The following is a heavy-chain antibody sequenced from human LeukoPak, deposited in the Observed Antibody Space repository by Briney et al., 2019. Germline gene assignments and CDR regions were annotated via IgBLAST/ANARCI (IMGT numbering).Heavy chain of an antibody. J-gene: IGHJ4*02. D-gene: IGHD3-3*01. CDR2: IHYSGNT. Sequence: PSETLSLTCTVSGGSTSSSNYYWGWIRQPPGKGLEWIGGIHYSGNTYYNPSLKSRVTISVDTSKNQFSLKLSSVTAADTAVYYCARLGAGPTYYDFWSGYSSFYFDYWGQGTLVTVS. CDR1: GGSTSSSNYY. V-gene: IGHV4-39*01. CDR3: ARLGAGPTYYDFWSGYSSFYFDY.